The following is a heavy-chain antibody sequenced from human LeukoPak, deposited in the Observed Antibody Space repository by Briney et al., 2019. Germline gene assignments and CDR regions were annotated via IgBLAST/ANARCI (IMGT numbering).Heavy chain of an antibody. CDR1: GFTFSSYW. V-gene: IGHV3-23*01. J-gene: IGHJ4*02. CDR3: ANGHCSGGSCYTNFDY. Sequence: GGSLRLSCAASGFTFSSYWMRWVRQAPGKGLEWVSAISGSGGSTYYADSVKGRFTISRDNSKNTLYLQMNSLRAEDTAVYYCANGHCSGGSCYTNFDYWGQGTLVTVSS. D-gene: IGHD2-15*01. CDR2: ISGSGGST.